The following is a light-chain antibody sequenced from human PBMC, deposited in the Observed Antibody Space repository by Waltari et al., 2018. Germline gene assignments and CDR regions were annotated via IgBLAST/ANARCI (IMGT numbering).Light chain of an antibody. CDR3: QQRSNWPRT. J-gene: IGKJ2*01. CDR2: DAS. Sequence: EIVLTQSPATLSLSPGERATLSCRASQSVSSYLAWYQQKPGQAPRLLIDDASNMATGIPARFSGSGSGTDFTLTISSLEPEDFAVYYCQQRSNWPRTFGQGTKLEIK. V-gene: IGKV3-11*01. CDR1: QSVSSY.